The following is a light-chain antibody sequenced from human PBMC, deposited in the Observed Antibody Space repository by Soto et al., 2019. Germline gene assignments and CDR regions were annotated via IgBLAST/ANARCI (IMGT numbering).Light chain of an antibody. CDR2: GAS. Sequence: EIVLAQSPGTLSLSPGERATLSFRASQSVSSSYLAWYQQKPGQAPRLLIYGASSRATGIPDRFSGSGSGTDFTLTISRLEPEDFAVYYCQQYGSSPRITFGQGTRLEIK. J-gene: IGKJ5*01. V-gene: IGKV3-20*01. CDR1: QSVSSSY. CDR3: QQYGSSPRIT.